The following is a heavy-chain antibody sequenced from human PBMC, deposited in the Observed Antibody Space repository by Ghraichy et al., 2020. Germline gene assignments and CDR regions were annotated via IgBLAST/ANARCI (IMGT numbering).Heavy chain of an antibody. CDR2: IKQDGSEK. CDR1: GFTFSSYW. Sequence: GGSLRLSCAASGFTFSSYWMNWVRQAPGKGLEWVANIKQDGSEKYYVDSVKGRFTISRDNAKNLMYLQMNSLRVEDTAVYYCARHWYFDLWGRGTLVTVSS. J-gene: IGHJ2*01. CDR3: ARHWYFDL. V-gene: IGHV3-7*01.